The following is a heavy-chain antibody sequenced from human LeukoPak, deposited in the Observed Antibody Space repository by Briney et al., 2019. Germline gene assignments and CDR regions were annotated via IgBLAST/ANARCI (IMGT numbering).Heavy chain of an antibody. D-gene: IGHD1-26*01. Sequence: GASVKVSCKASGYTFTNYYMHWVRQAPGQGLEWMGLINPTGDSTAYAQNFQGRVTMTRDMSTSTDYMELSSLRSEDTAIYYCARDNSVGDNAWWFDPWGQGTLVTVSS. CDR1: GYTFTNYY. CDR3: ARDNSVGDNAWWFDP. CDR2: INPTGDST. V-gene: IGHV1-46*01. J-gene: IGHJ5*02.